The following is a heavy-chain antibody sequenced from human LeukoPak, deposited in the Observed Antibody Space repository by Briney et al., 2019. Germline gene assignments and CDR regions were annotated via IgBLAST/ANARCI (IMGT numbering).Heavy chain of an antibody. D-gene: IGHD3-22*01. J-gene: IGHJ4*02. Sequence: GGSLRLSCAASGFTFSIYAMSWVRRAPGKGLQWVSSITSRGESTWYVDSVKGRFTITRDNSENTLYLQMHSLRAEDTAVYYCARDRPNYYGSDGHYYRRDGDYWGRGTQVSVSS. CDR2: ITSRGEST. CDR3: ARDRPNYYGSDGHYYRRDGDY. CDR1: GFTFSIYA. V-gene: IGHV3-23*01.